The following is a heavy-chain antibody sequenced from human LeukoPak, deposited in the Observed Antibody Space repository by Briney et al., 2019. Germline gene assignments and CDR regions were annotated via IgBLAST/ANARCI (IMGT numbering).Heavy chain of an antibody. D-gene: IGHD6-19*01. V-gene: IGHV1-3*01. J-gene: IGHJ5*02. Sequence: GASVKVSCKASGYTFTSYAMHWVRQAPGQRLEWMGWINAGNGNTKYSQKFQGRVTITRDTSASTAYMELSSLRSEDTAVYYCARMGIAVAGPEWWFDPWGQGTLVTVSS. CDR3: ARMGIAVAGPEWWFDP. CDR1: GYTFTSYA. CDR2: INAGNGNT.